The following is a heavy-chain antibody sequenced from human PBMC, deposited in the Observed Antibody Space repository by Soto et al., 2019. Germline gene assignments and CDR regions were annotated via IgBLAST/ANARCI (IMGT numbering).Heavy chain of an antibody. J-gene: IGHJ5*02. CDR1: GFTFSDHY. CDR2: IRNIANSYTT. D-gene: IGHD1-7*01. V-gene: IGHV3-72*01. Sequence: EVQLVESGGDLVQPGGSLRLSCAVSGFTFSDHYMDWVRQAPGKGLAWVGRIRNIANSYTTDYAASVKGRFTISRDDSKNSLYLQTNSLKTEDTAMYYCARRITGTPPADGGSWGQGTLVTVSS. CDR3: ARRITGTPPADGGS.